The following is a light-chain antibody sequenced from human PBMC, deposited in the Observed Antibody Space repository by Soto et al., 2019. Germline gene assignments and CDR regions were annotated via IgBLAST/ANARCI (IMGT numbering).Light chain of an antibody. CDR1: QSISSR. CDR2: TAS. CDR3: QQCNSYPLT. J-gene: IGKJ2*01. V-gene: IGKV1-5*03. Sequence: DVKMTQSPSTLSASVGDRVTITCRASQSISSRLAWYQQKPGKAPKLLIYTASILESGVPARFSGSESGTEFTLTISSLQPEDFATYYCQQCNSYPLTFGQGTNLEIK.